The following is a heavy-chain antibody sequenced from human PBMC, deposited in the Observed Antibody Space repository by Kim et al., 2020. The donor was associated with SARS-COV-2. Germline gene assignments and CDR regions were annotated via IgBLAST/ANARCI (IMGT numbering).Heavy chain of an antibody. CDR3: AKEAPYYDFWSGLGLADY. D-gene: IGHD3-3*01. V-gene: IGHV3-23*01. Sequence: KGRFTISRDNSKNTLYLQMNSLRAEDTAVYYCAKEAPYYDFWSGLGLADYWGQGTLVTVSS. J-gene: IGHJ4*02.